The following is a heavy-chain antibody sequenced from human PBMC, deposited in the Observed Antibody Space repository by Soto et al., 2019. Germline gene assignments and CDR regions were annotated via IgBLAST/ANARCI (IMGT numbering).Heavy chain of an antibody. V-gene: IGHV3-23*01. CDR3: ARISSGSYYSDY. D-gene: IGHD3-10*01. Sequence: EVQLLESGGGLVQPGGSLRLSCAASGFTFSSYAMSWVRQAPGKGLEWVSAISGSGGSTYYADSVKGRFTISRDNSKNTLYLQMNSLRAEDTAVYYCARISSGSYYSDYWGQGTLVTVSS. CDR1: GFTFSSYA. CDR2: ISGSGGST. J-gene: IGHJ4*02.